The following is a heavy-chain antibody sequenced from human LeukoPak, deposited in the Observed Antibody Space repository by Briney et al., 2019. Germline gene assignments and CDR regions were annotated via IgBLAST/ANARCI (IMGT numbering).Heavy chain of an antibody. V-gene: IGHV4-59*08. CDR2: IYYSGST. J-gene: IGHJ2*01. D-gene: IGHD3-10*01. CDR3: ARRPGWFEQNWYIDL. Sequence: PSETLSLTCNVSGGSISGYYWSWIRQPPGKGLEWIGYIYYSGSTNYNPSLKSRVAISLDMSKNLFSLKLTSVTAADTAVYFCARRPGWFEQNWYIDLWGRGTLVTVSS. CDR1: GGSISGYY.